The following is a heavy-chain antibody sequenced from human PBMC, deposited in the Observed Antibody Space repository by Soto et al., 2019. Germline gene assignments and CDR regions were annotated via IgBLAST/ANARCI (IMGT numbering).Heavy chain of an antibody. CDR1: GFTFSRYW. Sequence: AGGSLRLSCAASGFTFSRYWRNWVRQAPGKGLEWVANIKQDGAEKNYVDSVKGRSTISRDNAKNSLYLQMDSPRAEDTAVYFCARGDTPMITGMDSFDIWGQGTLVTV. CDR2: IKQDGAEK. D-gene: IGHD5-18*01. J-gene: IGHJ3*02. V-gene: IGHV3-7*01. CDR3: ARGDTPMITGMDSFDI.